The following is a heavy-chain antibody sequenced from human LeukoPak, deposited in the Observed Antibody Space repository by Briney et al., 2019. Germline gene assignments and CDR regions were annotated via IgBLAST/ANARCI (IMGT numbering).Heavy chain of an antibody. J-gene: IGHJ3*02. CDR1: GFTFSSYA. V-gene: IGHV3-30-3*01. Sequence: GGSLRLSCAASGFTFSSYAMHWVRQAPGKGLEWVAVISYDGSNKYYADSVKGRFTISGDNSKNTLYLQMNSLRAEDTAVYYCARDHPSIVGAPDAFDIWGQGTMVTVSS. CDR2: ISYDGSNK. CDR3: ARDHPSIVGAPDAFDI. D-gene: IGHD1-26*01.